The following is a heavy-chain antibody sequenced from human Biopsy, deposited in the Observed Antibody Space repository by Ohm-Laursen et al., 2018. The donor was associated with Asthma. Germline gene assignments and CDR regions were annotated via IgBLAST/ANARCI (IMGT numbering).Heavy chain of an antibody. V-gene: IGHV4-31*03. D-gene: IGHD3-22*01. CDR3: ARIPRRSGSYFVDY. J-gene: IGHJ4*02. Sequence: TLSLTCTVSGDSIISGGCCCNWLRQHPGKGLEWIGYIHHSGTSYFNPSLKSRVSFSRDTSKNQFSLRLSSVTAADTAMYYCARIPRRSGSYFVDYWGQGTLVTVSS. CDR2: IHHSGTS. CDR1: GDSIISGGCC.